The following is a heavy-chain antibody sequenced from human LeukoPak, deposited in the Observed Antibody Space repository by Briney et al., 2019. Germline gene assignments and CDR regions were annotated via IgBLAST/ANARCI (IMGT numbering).Heavy chain of an antibody. J-gene: IGHJ4*02. D-gene: IGHD1-1*01. CDR1: GGSISSYY. CDR3: ARAGTGTPTGAQFDY. Sequence: SETLSLTCTVSGGSISSYYWSWIRQPPGKGLEWIGYIYYSGSTNYNPSLKSRVTISVDTSKNQFSLKLSSVTAADMAVYYCARAGTGTPTGAQFDYWGQGTLVTVSS. CDR2: IYYSGST. V-gene: IGHV4-59*01.